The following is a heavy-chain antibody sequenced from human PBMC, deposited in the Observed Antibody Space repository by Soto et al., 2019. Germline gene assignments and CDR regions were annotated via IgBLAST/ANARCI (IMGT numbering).Heavy chain of an antibody. J-gene: IGHJ6*02. V-gene: IGHV1-69*12. Sequence: QVQLVQSGAEVKKPGTSVKVSCKASGGTFSSYAISWVRQAPGQGLEWMGGIIRIFGTADYAQKVQGRVTITADESTSTAYMELSSLRSEDTAVYYCATPPAGYYCYGMDGWGQGTRVTVSS. CDR3: ATPPAGYYCYGMDG. CDR1: GGTFSSYA. CDR2: IIRIFGTA.